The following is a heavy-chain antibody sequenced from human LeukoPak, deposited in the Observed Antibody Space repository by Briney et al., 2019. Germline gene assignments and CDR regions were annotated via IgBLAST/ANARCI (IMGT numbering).Heavy chain of an antibody. CDR3: ARNYYDSSGYSYYFDY. D-gene: IGHD3-22*01. CDR1: GFTFDDYG. CDR2: INWNGGST. V-gene: IGHV3-20*04. J-gene: IGHJ4*02. Sequence: GGSLRLSCAASGFTFDDYGMSWVRQAPGKGLEWVSGINWNGGSTGYADSVNGLFTISRDNAKNSLYLQMNSLRDDDTALYYCARNYYDSSGYSYYFDYWGQGTLVTVSS.